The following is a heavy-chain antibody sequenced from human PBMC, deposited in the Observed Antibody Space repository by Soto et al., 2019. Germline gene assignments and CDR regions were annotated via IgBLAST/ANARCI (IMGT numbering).Heavy chain of an antibody. V-gene: IGHV1-69*01. CDR3: ARDLTSVRGS. J-gene: IGHJ4*02. CDR2: IIPIFDAT. Sequence: QVQMVQSGAEVKKPGSSARVSCKVSGGTFSRHSISWVRQAPGQGLEWMGGIIPIFDATQYAQKFQGSLTITADESTTTFHMALSGLRPEDTAIYYCARDLTSVRGSWGQGTLVTVS. D-gene: IGHD3-10*01. CDR1: GGTFSRHS.